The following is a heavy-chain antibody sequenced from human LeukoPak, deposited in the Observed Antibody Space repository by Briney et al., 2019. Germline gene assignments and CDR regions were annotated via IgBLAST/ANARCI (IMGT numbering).Heavy chain of an antibody. J-gene: IGHJ4*02. CDR1: GGTFSSYA. CDR3: ARAPCSGGSCRFDY. V-gene: IGHV1-69*13. D-gene: IGHD2-15*01. CDR2: IIPIFGTA. Sequence: SVKVSCKASGGTFSSYAISWVRQAPGQGLEWMGGIIPIFGTANYAQKFQGRATITADESTSTAYMELSSLRSEDTAVYYCARAPCSGGSCRFDYWGQGTLVTVSS.